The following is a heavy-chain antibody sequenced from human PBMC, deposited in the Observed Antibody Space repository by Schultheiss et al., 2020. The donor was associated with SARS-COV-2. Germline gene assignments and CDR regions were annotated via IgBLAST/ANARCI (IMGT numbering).Heavy chain of an antibody. CDR2: LWYDGITN. V-gene: IGHV3-33*08. D-gene: IGHD6-6*01. CDR1: GFTVSSNY. J-gene: IGHJ3*02. Sequence: GESLKISCAASGFTVSSNYMTWVRQAPGKGLEWVAVLWYDGITNKYIDSVKGRFTMSRDNSKNTLYLQMNSLRTEDTAVYYCARGDEGMAARPDAFDIWGQGTMVTVSS. CDR3: ARGDEGMAARPDAFDI.